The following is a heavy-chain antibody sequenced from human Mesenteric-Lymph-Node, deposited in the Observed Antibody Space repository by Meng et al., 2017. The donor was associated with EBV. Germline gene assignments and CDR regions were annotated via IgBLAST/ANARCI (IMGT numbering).Heavy chain of an antibody. CDR3: ARVEHNNSGYYFFSGVD. CDR1: GYIFTHYA. Sequence: QVQVEQSGSELEKPGASVKVSCKASGYIFTHYAINWVRQAPGQGLEWMGWINTNTEKPTYAQGFTGRLVFSLDTSVSTAYLQISSLTAEDTAVYYCARVEHNNSGYYFFSGVDWGQGTLVTVSS. D-gene: IGHD3-22*01. V-gene: IGHV7-4-1*02. J-gene: IGHJ4*02. CDR2: INTNTEKP.